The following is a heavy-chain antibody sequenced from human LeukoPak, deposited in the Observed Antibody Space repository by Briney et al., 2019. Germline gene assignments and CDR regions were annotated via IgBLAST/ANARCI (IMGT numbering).Heavy chain of an antibody. D-gene: IGHD4-4*01. J-gene: IGHJ6*02. Sequence: SETLSLTCTVSGGSISSYYWSWIRQPPGKGLEWIGYIYYSGSTDHNPSLKSRVTISLDTSKNQFSLKLTSVTAADTAVYHCARSYSNSGYYYYGMDVWGQGTTVTVSS. V-gene: IGHV4-59*08. CDR3: ARSYSNSGYYYYGMDV. CDR1: GGSISSYY. CDR2: IYYSGST.